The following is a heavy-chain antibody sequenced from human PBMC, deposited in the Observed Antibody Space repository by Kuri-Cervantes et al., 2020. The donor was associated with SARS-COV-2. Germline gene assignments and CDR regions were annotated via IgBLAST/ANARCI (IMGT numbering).Heavy chain of an antibody. CDR2: ISGSGGST. Sequence: GESLKISCAASGFTFSNAWMSWVRQAPGKGLEWVSAISGSGGSTYYADSVKGRFTISRDNSKNTLYLQMNSLRAEDTAVYYCAKVGYCSSTSCYISYYFDYWGQGTLVTVSS. J-gene: IGHJ4*02. D-gene: IGHD2-2*02. V-gene: IGHV3-23*01. CDR1: GFTFSNAW. CDR3: AKVGYCSSTSCYISYYFDY.